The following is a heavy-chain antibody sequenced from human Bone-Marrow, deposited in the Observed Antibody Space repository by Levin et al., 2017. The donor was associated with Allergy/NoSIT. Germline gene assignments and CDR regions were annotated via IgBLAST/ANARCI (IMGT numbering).Heavy chain of an antibody. V-gene: IGHV1-69*04. D-gene: IGHD3-22*01. J-gene: IGHJ4*02. Sequence: ASVKVSCKASGGTFSSYAISWVRQAPGQGLEWMGRIIPILGIANYAQKFQGRVTITADKSTSTAYMELSSLRSEDTAVYYCARDPTGYYDSSGYYYGWYFDYWGQGTLVTVSS. CDR1: GGTFSSYA. CDR3: ARDPTGYYDSSGYYYGWYFDY. CDR2: IIPILGIA.